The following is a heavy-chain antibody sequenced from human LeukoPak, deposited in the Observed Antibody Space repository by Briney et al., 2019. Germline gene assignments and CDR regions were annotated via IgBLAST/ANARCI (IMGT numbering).Heavy chain of an antibody. D-gene: IGHD2-21*02. CDR1: GFTFSSYE. CDR3: ARVTDNNFDY. Sequence: GGSLRRSCAASGFTFSSYEMNWVRQAPGKGLEWVSYISGSSGTIHFADSVKGRFTISRDNAKNSLWLQMNSLRAEDTAVYYCARVTDNNFDYWGQGTLVTVSS. V-gene: IGHV3-48*03. CDR2: ISGSSGTI. J-gene: IGHJ4*02.